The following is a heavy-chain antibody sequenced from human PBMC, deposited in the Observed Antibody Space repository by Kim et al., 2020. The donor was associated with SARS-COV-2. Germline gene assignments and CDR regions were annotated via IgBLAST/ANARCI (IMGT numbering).Heavy chain of an antibody. CDR2: DDT. Sequence: DDTKCSQKIRGRVTITRDTSASTAYMELTSLRSEDTAIYYCARDSGWAFDYWGQGTLITVAS. J-gene: IGHJ4*02. D-gene: IGHD6-19*01. V-gene: IGHV1-3*01. CDR3: ARDSGWAFDY.